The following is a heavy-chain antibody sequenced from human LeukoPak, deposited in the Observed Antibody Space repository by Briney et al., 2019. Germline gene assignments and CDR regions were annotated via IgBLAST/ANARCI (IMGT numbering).Heavy chain of an antibody. CDR3: ARHTKYSTSSRVFDY. J-gene: IGHJ4*02. Sequence: GESLKISCKGSGYSFTNDWIGWVRQMPGKGLEWMGIIYPGDSNTRYSPSFQGQVTITADKSISTAYLQWSSLKASDTAKYYCARHTKYSTSSRVFDYWGQGTLVTVSS. CDR2: IYPGDSNT. V-gene: IGHV5-51*01. CDR1: GYSFTNDW. D-gene: IGHD6-6*01.